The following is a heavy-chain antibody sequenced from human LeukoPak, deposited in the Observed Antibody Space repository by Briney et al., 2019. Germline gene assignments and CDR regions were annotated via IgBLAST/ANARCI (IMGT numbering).Heavy chain of an antibody. Sequence: PGGSLRLSCAASGFTFSSFWMYWVRQAPGKGLVWVSRINSDGGSTTYADSAKGRFTISRDNSKSTLYLQLNSLRVEDTAVYYCAKVDGVRAAPGRGRVDSWGQGTLVTVSS. V-gene: IGHV3-74*01. J-gene: IGHJ4*02. D-gene: IGHD6-13*01. CDR3: AKVDGVRAAPGRGRVDS. CDR1: GFTFSSFW. CDR2: INSDGGST.